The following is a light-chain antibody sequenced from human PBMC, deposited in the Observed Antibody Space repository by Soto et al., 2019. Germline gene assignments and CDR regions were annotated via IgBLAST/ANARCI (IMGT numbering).Light chain of an antibody. CDR3: QQYNNWPPVT. V-gene: IGKV3-20*01. CDR1: QSVSSNY. CDR2: GAS. Sequence: DIVLTQSPDTLSLSPGERATLSCRASQSVSSNYLAWYQQKPGQAPRLLIYGASTRATGIPDRFSGSGSGTDFTLTISRLEPEDFAVYYCQQYNNWPPVTFGQGTKLEIK. J-gene: IGKJ2*01.